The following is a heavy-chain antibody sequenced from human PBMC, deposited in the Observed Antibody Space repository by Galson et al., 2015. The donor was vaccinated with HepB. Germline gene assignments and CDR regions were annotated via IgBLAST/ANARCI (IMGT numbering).Heavy chain of an antibody. CDR2: ISSSSSTL. CDR3: ARDRKRCSGGSCYPHFDY. CDR1: GFTFSSYS. Sequence: SLRLSCAASGFTFSSYSMNWVRQAPGKGLEWVSYISSSSSTLYYADSVKGRFTISRDNAKNSLFLQMNSLRDEDTAVYYCARDRKRCSGGSCYPHFDYWGQGTLVTVSS. V-gene: IGHV3-48*02. J-gene: IGHJ4*02. D-gene: IGHD2-15*01.